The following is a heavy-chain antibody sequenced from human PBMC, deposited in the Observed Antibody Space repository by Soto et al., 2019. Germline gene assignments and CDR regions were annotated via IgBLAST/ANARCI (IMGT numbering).Heavy chain of an antibody. CDR3: ARQKDSSSWRYYYGMDV. CDR2: IYPGDSDT. D-gene: IGHD6-13*01. CDR1: GYGFTSYW. Sequence: GESLKISCKGSGYGFTSYWIGWVRQMPGKGLEWMGIIYPGDSDTRYSPSFQGQVTISADKSISTAYLQWSSLKASDTAMYYCARQKDSSSWRYYYGMDVWGQGTTVTVS. V-gene: IGHV5-51*01. J-gene: IGHJ6*02.